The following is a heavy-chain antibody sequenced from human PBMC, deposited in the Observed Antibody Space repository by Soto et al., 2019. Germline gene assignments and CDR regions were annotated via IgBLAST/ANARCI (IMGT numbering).Heavy chain of an antibody. Sequence: GGSLRLSCAASGFTFSTYAMHWVRQARGKGLEWVAVILFDGDSKFYADSAKGELTISRDNSKNTLYLQMNSLKAEDTAIYHCARDYYDTNGFYNDEGGIPGYWGQGTLVTVSS. V-gene: IGHV3-30-3*01. D-gene: IGHD3-22*01. J-gene: IGHJ4*02. CDR2: ILFDGDSK. CDR1: GFTFSTYA. CDR3: ARDYYDTNGFYNDEGGIPGY.